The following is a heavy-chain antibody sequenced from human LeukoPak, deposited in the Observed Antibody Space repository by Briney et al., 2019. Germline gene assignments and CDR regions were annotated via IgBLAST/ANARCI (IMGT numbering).Heavy chain of an antibody. J-gene: IGHJ4*02. CDR3: AKDPRGWLRSEAGYFDY. CDR2: ISSSGSTI. V-gene: IGHV3-11*04. CDR1: GFTFSDYY. D-gene: IGHD5-12*01. Sequence: PGGSLRLSCAASGFTFSDYYMSWIRQAPGNGLEWVSYISSSGSTIYYADSVKGRFTISRDNSKNTLYLQMNSLRAEDTAVYYCAKDPRGWLRSEAGYFDYWGQGTLVTVSS.